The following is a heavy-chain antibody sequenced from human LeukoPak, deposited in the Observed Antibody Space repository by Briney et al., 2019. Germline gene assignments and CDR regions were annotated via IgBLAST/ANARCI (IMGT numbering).Heavy chain of an antibody. CDR1: GDSVSSNNAA. J-gene: IGHJ3*02. CDR3: AREAGSTGPVGAFDI. D-gene: IGHD3-10*01. CDR2: TYYRSKWYD. V-gene: IGHV6-1*01. Sequence: SQTLSLTCVISGDSVSSNNAAWHWIRQSPSRGLEWLGKTYYRSKWYDDYAVSVKSRITINPDTSKNQFTLKVNSVTPEDTAVYYCAREAGSTGPVGAFDIWGQGTRVTVSS.